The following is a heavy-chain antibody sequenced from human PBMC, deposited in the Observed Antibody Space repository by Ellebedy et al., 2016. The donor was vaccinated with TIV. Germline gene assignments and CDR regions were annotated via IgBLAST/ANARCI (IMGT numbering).Heavy chain of an antibody. Sequence: PGGSLRLSCAASGFTFSSFAMTWVRQAPGKGLEWVSSIINTGGTTYYADSVKGRFTISRDNSRNTLYLQMNSRRVEDSAIYYCGRDGVTGNGRLYWLDPWGQGTLVTVSS. J-gene: IGHJ5*02. CDR3: GRDGVTGNGRLYWLDP. CDR1: GFTFSSFA. CDR2: IINTGGTT. D-gene: IGHD2-21*02. V-gene: IGHV3-23*01.